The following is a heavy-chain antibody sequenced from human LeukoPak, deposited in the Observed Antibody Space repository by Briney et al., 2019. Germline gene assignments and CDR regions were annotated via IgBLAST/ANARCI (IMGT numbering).Heavy chain of an antibody. D-gene: IGHD3-10*01. CDR2: ISAYNGNT. CDR1: GYSLTNYG. J-gene: IGHJ5*02. V-gene: IGHV1-18*01. Sequence: ASVKVSCKASGYSLTNYGFTWVRQAPGQGLEWMGWISAYNGNTNYAQKLQGRVTMTTHTSTSTAYMELRSLRSDDTAVYYCARDSREVLLWFGEFSPWGQGTLVTVSS. CDR3: ARDSREVLLWFGEFSP.